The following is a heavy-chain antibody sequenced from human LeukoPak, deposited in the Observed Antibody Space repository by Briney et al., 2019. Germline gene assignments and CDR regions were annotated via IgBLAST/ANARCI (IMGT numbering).Heavy chain of an antibody. V-gene: IGHV3-33*06. CDR1: GFNFNDHA. D-gene: IGHD1-26*01. J-gene: IGHJ3*02. CDR2: IWFDVNNR. CDR3: AKIHRILGAWGAFDI. Sequence: GGSLRLSCAASGFNFNDHAMYWVRQAPGKGLEWVASIWFDVNNRYYTDSVKGRFTISRDSSNNTLYLQMNSLRAEDTAVYYCAKIHRILGAWGAFDIWGQGTMVSVSS.